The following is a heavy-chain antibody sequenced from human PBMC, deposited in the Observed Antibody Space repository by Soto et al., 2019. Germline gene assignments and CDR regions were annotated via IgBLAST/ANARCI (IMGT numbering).Heavy chain of an antibody. CDR2: ISGTDDKT. V-gene: IGHV3-23*01. CDR1: GFTFSSYA. Sequence: GGSLRLSCAASGFTFSSYAMSWVRQAPGKGLQWVSVISGTDDKTYYADSVKGRFTISRDNSKNTLYLQMNSLRAEDTALYYCARDRLAVATITFTYWGQGTQVTVSS. D-gene: IGHD5-12*01. J-gene: IGHJ4*02. CDR3: ARDRLAVATITFTY.